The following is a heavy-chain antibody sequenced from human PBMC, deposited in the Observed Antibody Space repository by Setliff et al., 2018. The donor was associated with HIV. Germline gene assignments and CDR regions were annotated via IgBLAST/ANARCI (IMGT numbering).Heavy chain of an antibody. J-gene: IGHJ4*02. Sequence: PSETLSLTCTVSGGPISSYYWNWIRQPAGKGLEWIGRIYSSGSTNYNPSLKSRVTMSVDTSKNQFSLKLSSETAADTAIYYCARGSRSHGGMFGYWGQGTLVTVSS. V-gene: IGHV4-4*07. D-gene: IGHD6-13*01. CDR3: ARGSRSHGGMFGY. CDR1: GGPISSYY. CDR2: IYSSGST.